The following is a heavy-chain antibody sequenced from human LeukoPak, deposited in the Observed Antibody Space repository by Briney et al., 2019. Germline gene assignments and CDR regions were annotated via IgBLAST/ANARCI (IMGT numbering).Heavy chain of an antibody. Sequence: GGSLRLSCAVSGFTFSSSGMNWVRQAPGKGLEWVSSISSSSSYMYYADSVKGRFAISRDNAKNSLYLQMNSLRAEDTAVYYCARDQGLGDYWGQGTLGTVSS. V-gene: IGHV3-21*01. CDR2: ISSSSSYM. J-gene: IGHJ4*02. D-gene: IGHD7-27*01. CDR3: ARDQGLGDY. CDR1: GFTFSSSG.